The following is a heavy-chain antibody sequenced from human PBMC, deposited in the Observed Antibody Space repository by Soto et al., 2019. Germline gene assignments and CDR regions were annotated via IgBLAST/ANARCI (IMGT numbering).Heavy chain of an antibody. D-gene: IGHD3-22*01. Sequence: QVQLVESGGGVVQPGRSLRLSCAASGFTFNSYAMHWVRQAPGKGLEWVAIISYDGSIKYYADSVKGRFTISRDNSKNTLYLQMSSLRIEDTAVYYCARRYYDSSGYHSGYDYGMDVWGQGTTVTVSS. CDR3: ARRYYDSSGYHSGYDYGMDV. V-gene: IGHV3-30-3*01. J-gene: IGHJ6*02. CDR1: GFTFNSYA. CDR2: ISYDGSIK.